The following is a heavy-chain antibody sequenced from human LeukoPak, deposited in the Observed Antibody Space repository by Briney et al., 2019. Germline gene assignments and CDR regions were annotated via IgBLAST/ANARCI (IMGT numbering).Heavy chain of an antibody. D-gene: IGHD3-10*01. Sequence: SVKVSCKASGGTFSSYAISWVRQAPGQGLEWMGRIIPIFGTANYAQKFQGRVTITTDESTSTAYMELSSLRSEDTAVYYCARDRGLWGPGSYSNYFDYWGQGTLVTVSS. CDR1: GGTFSSYA. CDR3: ARDRGLWGPGSYSNYFDY. V-gene: IGHV1-69*05. CDR2: IIPIFGTA. J-gene: IGHJ4*02.